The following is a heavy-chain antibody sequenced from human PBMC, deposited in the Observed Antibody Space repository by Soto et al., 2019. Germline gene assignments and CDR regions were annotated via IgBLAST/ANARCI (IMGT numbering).Heavy chain of an antibody. D-gene: IGHD3-3*01. Sequence: GASVKVSCKASGYTFTTYDIYWVRQATGQGLESMGWIQPNSGNTGYAQEFQGRVSMTMDTYISTAYMELSSMRSDYTSVYYCARAPLIIGQITNSGEASPGVLDYWGQGTRVTV. CDR1: GYTFTTYD. CDR2: IQPNSGNT. J-gene: IGHJ4*02. V-gene: IGHV1-8*01. CDR3: ARAPLIIGQITNSGEASPGVLDY.